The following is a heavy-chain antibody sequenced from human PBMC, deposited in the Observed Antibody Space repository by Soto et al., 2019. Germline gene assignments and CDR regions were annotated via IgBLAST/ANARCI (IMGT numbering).Heavy chain of an antibody. V-gene: IGHV3-48*01. CDR1: GFTFSSYS. CDR2: ISSSSSTI. Sequence: GGSLRLSCAASGFTFSSYSMNWVRQAPGKGLEWVSYISSSSSTIYYADSVKGRFTISRDNAKNSLYLQMNSLRAEDTAVYYCARGNIVATIGLDYWGQGTLVTVSS. J-gene: IGHJ4*02. D-gene: IGHD5-12*01. CDR3: ARGNIVATIGLDY.